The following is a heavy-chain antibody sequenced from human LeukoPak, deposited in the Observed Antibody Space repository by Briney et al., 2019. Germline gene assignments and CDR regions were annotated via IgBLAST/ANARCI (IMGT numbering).Heavy chain of an antibody. D-gene: IGHD6-19*01. V-gene: IGHV4-30-4*08. Sequence: PSQTLSLTCTVSGGSIISSAYYWSWIRQPPGKGLEWIGYIYYSGSTYYNPSLKSRVTISLDTSKNQFSLKLSSVTAADTAVYYCVRTEVSSGSEDCWGQGTLVTVSS. CDR2: IYYSGST. CDR1: GGSIISSAYY. J-gene: IGHJ4*02. CDR3: VRTEVSSGSEDC.